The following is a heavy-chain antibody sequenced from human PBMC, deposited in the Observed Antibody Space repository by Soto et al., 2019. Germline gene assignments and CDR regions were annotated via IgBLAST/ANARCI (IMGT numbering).Heavy chain of an antibody. J-gene: IGHJ4*02. D-gene: IGHD6-13*01. V-gene: IGHV4-34*01. CDR2: INHSGST. CDR3: ARRGSSSPDY. Sequence: SETLSLTCAVYGGSFSGYYWSWIRQPPGKGLEWIGEINHSGSTNYNPSLKSRVTISVDTSKNQFSLKLSSVTAADTAVYYCARRGSSSPDYWGQGTLVTVSS. CDR1: GGSFSGYY.